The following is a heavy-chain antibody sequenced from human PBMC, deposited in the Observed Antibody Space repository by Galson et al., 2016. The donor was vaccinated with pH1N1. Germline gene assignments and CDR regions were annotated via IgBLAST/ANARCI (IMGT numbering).Heavy chain of an antibody. CDR2: TYSNGST. CDR3: ARGGEEVWTFGAPHNWFDP. D-gene: IGHD3-10*01. J-gene: IGHJ5*02. V-gene: IGHV4-61*02. CDR1: GDSITSPIYY. Sequence: TLSLTCTVSGDSITSPIYYWSWIRQPAGKGLEWIGLTYSNGSTKYNPTLMGRVTISSDTSKSLFSLKLTSVTAADTAVYYCARGGEEVWTFGAPHNWFDPGGQGTLVTGSS.